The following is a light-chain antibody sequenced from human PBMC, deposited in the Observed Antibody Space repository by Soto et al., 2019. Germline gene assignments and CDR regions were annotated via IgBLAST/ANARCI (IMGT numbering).Light chain of an antibody. CDR1: QSVSSN. V-gene: IGKV3-15*01. CDR2: GAS. CDR3: HQYNNWPPVT. Sequence: EIVLTQSPATLSVSPGERATLSCRASQSVSSNLAWYQQKPGQAPRLLIYGASTRATGIPARFSGSGSGTEFTLTISSLQSEDFVVYYCHQYNNWPPVTFGGGTKVDIK. J-gene: IGKJ4*02.